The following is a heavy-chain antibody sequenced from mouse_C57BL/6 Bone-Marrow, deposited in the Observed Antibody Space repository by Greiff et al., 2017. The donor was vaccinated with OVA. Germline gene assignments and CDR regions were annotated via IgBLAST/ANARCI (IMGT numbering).Heavy chain of an antibody. CDR1: GFTFSSYA. D-gene: IGHD1-1*01. J-gene: IGHJ1*03. CDR3: ASDDTVVDLDFGD. CDR2: ISHGGGDT. Sequence: EVKLVESGGGLVKPGGSLKLSCAASGFTFSSYAMSWVRQTPGKGLEWVATISHGGGDTYYPDNVKGRFTISRDNAKNNLYLQMSQLKSEDTAMYYCASDDTVVDLDFGDRGKGTTVTVS. V-gene: IGHV5-4*03.